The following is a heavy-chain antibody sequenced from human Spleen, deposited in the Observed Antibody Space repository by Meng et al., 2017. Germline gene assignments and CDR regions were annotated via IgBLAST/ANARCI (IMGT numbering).Heavy chain of an antibody. V-gene: IGHV1-3*01. CDR3: ARDPTGVGYFDY. Sequence: QVQLVQAGAEVKKPGASVRVSCKTSGYTFVSYTIHWVRQAPGQRLEWMGWINAGNGNTKYSQRFQGRVTITRATSASTVYMELSSLISEDTAVYYCARDPTGVGYFDYWGHGSLVTVSS. D-gene: IGHD3-22*01. CDR1: GYTFVSYT. J-gene: IGHJ4*01. CDR2: INAGNGNT.